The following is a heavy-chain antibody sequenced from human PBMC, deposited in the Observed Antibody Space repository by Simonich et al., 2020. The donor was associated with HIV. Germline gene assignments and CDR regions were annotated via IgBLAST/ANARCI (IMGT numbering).Heavy chain of an antibody. V-gene: IGHV1-69-2*01. CDR1: GYSFTDSY. Sequence: EVQVVQAGAEVKKPGATVKISCKVSGYSFTDSYMHWVQQAPGRGLEWMGLMDPEDGEKILAEKFQGRVTITADTSTDTAYMELGSLRSEDTAVYYCATNPYYFGSGSETYYFDYWGQGTLVTVSS. D-gene: IGHD3-10*01. CDR2: MDPEDGEK. CDR3: ATNPYYFGSGSETYYFDY. J-gene: IGHJ4*02.